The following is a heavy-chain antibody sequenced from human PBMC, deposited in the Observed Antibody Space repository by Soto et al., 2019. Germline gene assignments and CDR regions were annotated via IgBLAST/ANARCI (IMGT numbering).Heavy chain of an antibody. CDR1: GXTFSSYW. CDR3: AKAPLGIAVAGFDY. V-gene: IGHV3-30*18. D-gene: IGHD6-19*01. Sequence: GSLRLSCAASGXTFSSYWMHWVRQAPGKGLELVAFISYDGSNKYYADSVKGRFTISRDNSKNTLYLQMNSLRAEDTAVYYCAKAPLGIAVAGFDYWGQGTLGTVS. CDR2: ISYDGSNK. J-gene: IGHJ4*02.